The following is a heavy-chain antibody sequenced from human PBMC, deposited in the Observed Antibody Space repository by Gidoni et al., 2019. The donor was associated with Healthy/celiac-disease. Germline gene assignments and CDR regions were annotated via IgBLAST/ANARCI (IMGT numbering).Heavy chain of an antibody. Sequence: VQLVQSGAEVKKPGASVKVSCKASGYPFTGYYMHWVRPAPGQGLEWMGWINPNSGGTNYAQKFQGRVTMTRDTSISTAYMELSRLRSDDTAVYYCAHHRYTSIAAPLGMDVWGQGTTVTVSS. V-gene: IGHV1-2*02. CDR2: INPNSGGT. D-gene: IGHD6-6*01. CDR1: GYPFTGYY. CDR3: AHHRYTSIAAPLGMDV. J-gene: IGHJ6*02.